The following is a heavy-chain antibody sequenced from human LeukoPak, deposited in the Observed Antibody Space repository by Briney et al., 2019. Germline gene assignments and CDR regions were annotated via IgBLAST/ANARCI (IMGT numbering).Heavy chain of an antibody. CDR2: ISGSGGST. CDR3: AKRIDIAVVPEAATHQAFDV. Sequence: GGSLRLSCAASGFTFSSYAMSWVRQAPGKGLEWVSAISGSGGSTYYADSVKGRFTISRDNSKNTLYLQMNSLRAEDTAVYYCAKRIDIAVVPEAATHQAFDVWDQGTMVTVSS. D-gene: IGHD2-2*01. J-gene: IGHJ3*01. CDR1: GFTFSSYA. V-gene: IGHV3-23*01.